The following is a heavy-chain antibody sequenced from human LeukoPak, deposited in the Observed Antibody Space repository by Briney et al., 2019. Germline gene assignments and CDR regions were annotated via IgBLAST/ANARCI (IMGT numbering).Heavy chain of an antibody. Sequence: ASVKVSCKASGYTLTDYYMHWVRQAPGQGLEWMGRINPNSGGTNYAQKFQGGVTMTRDTSISTAYMELNRLTSDDTAVYYCARGSGYGDSPGLHWGQRTLVTVSS. D-gene: IGHD4-17*01. CDR1: GYTLTDYY. J-gene: IGHJ4*02. V-gene: IGHV1-2*06. CDR2: INPNSGGT. CDR3: ARGSGYGDSPGLH.